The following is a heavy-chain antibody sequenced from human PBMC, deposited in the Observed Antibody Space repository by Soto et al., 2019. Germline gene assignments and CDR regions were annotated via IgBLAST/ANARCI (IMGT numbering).Heavy chain of an antibody. V-gene: IGHV3-73*01. J-gene: IGHJ4*02. Sequence: EVQLVESGGGLVQPGGSLKLSCAASGLTFSGSTMHWVRQASGKGLEWVGRIRSKANNYATDYGASVKGRFTISRDDSKNTAYLQMNSLKTEDTAVYYCTRHADLGYCSSSSCYDFDHWGQGTLVTVSS. CDR1: GLTFSGST. CDR2: IRSKANNYAT. CDR3: TRHADLGYCSSSSCYDFDH. D-gene: IGHD2-2*01.